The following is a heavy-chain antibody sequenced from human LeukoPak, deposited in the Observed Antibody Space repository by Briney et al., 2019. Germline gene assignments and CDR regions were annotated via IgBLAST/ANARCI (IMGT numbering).Heavy chain of an antibody. V-gene: IGHV3-74*01. CDR2: INSDGSST. CDR3: ARGVSVNYFDP. CDR1: EFTFSTDW. Sequence: PGGSLRLSCAASEFTFSTDWMHWVRQAPGKGLVYVSRINSDGSSTAYADSVKGRFTISRDNAKNTLYLEMNSLRAEDTAIYFCARGVSVNYFDPWGQGTLVTVSS. J-gene: IGHJ5*02. D-gene: IGHD2-8*01.